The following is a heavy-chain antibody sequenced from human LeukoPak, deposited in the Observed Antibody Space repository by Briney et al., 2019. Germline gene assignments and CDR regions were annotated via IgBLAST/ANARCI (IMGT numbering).Heavy chain of an antibody. J-gene: IGHJ4*02. V-gene: IGHV1-2*02. CDR3: AKERAYSGYDRPALGS. D-gene: IGHD5-12*01. CDR2: IDPKSGVT. CDR1: GYTFTGYC. Sequence: GASMKVSCKASGYTFTGYCMHWVRQAPGQGLEWMGWIDPKSGVTNYAQRFQGRVTMTRDTSISAAYLELSRLRSDDTAVYFCAKERAYSGYDRPALGSWGQGTLVTVSS.